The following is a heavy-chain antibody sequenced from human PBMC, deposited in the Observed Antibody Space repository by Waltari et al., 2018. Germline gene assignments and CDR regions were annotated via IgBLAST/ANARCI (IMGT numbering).Heavy chain of an antibody. V-gene: IGHV5-51*01. CDR3: ARRILTGEGLTLNWFDP. Sequence: EAQLVQSGPEVKKPGESLRIPCWDSGSGLGSYGIAWRRQMPGKGLEWMGHIYPGDSDTRYNPSFQDQVTISADKSVSTVYLQWSSLKASDSAMYFCARRILTGEGLTLNWFDPWGQGTLVTVSS. D-gene: IGHD3-9*01. CDR1: GSGLGSYG. J-gene: IGHJ5*02. CDR2: IYPGDSDT.